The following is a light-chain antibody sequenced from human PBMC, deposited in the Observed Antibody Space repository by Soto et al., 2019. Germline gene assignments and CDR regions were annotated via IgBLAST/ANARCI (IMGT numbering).Light chain of an antibody. Sequence: QSVLTQPPSVSAAPGQRVTISCSGSSSNIGNNYVSWYQQLPGTAPKLLIYDDNKRPSGIPDRFSGSKSGTSATLGITGLQTGDEADYYCGTWDGSLSGYVLGAGTKLTVL. CDR3: GTWDGSLSGYV. J-gene: IGLJ1*01. CDR2: DDN. V-gene: IGLV1-51*01. CDR1: SSNIGNNY.